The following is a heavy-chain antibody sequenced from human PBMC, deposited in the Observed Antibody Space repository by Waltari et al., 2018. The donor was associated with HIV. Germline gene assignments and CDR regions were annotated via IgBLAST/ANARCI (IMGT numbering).Heavy chain of an antibody. J-gene: IGHJ5*02. V-gene: IGHV4-39*02. CDR2: FYYSGSP. CDR3: AKEISNWFDA. Sequence: QLQLQESGPGLVKPSETLSLTCTVPGGSISSSSYYWGRILQPPGKGLAWVGSFYYSGSPYYHPSLKSRVTIPVDTSKNQCSLTLSAVTAADTAVDYCAKEISNWFDAWGQGTRVTDAS. D-gene: IGHD3-16*01. CDR1: GGSISSSSYY.